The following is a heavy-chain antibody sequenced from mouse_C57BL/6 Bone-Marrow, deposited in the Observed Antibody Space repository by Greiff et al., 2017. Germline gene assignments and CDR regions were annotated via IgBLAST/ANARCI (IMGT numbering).Heavy chain of an antibody. CDR3: ATIYYDYSWCAY. V-gene: IGHV2-5*01. CDR2: IWRGGST. J-gene: IGHJ3*01. Sequence: QVQLKESGPGLVQPSQSLSITCTVSGFSLTSYGVHWVRQSPGKGLEWLGVIWRGGSTDYNAAFMSRLRIPKDNSKSQVFFKMNSLQADDTAIYYCATIYYDYSWCAYWGKGTLVTVSA. D-gene: IGHD2-4*01. CDR1: GFSLTSYG.